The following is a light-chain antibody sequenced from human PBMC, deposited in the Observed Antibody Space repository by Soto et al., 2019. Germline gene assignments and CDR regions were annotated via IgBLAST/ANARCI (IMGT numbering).Light chain of an antibody. V-gene: IGLV2-14*01. CDR1: SSDVGGYNY. Sequence: QSVLTQPASVSGSPGQSITISCTGTSSDVGGYNYVSWYQQHPGKAPKLMIYDVSNRPSGVSNRFSGSKSGNTASLTISGFQSEDEADYYCSSYTSSISYVFGTGTKVTVL. CDR3: SSYTSSISYV. CDR2: DVS. J-gene: IGLJ1*01.